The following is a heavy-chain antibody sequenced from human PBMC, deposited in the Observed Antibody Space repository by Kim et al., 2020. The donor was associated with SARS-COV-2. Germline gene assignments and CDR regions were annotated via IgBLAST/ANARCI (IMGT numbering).Heavy chain of an antibody. CDR1: GFMFSNYN. J-gene: IGHJ5*02. CDR3: ATARRGYCSSTNCQTNWFDP. CDR2: IDSSGIYI. V-gene: IGHV3-21*01. D-gene: IGHD2-2*01. Sequence: GGSLRLSCAASGFMFSNYNMNWVRQAPGKGLEWVSSIDSSGIYIYYTHSVKGRFTISRDNAKNSLYLQMDSLRAEDTAVYYCATARRGYCSSTNCQTNWFDPWGQGTLVTVSS.